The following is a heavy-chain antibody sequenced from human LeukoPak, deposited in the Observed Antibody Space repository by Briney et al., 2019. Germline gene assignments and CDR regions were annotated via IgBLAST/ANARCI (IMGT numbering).Heavy chain of an antibody. D-gene: IGHD3-10*01. CDR3: AREGKSGSGSHTGRAD. Sequence: SETLSLTCAVYGGSFSGYYWSWIRQPPGKGLEWVGSIYHSGSTNYNPSLKSRVTISADTSNNQFSLKLSTVTAADTAVYYCAREGKSGSGSHTGRADWGQGTLVTVSS. CDR1: GGSFSGYY. CDR2: IYHSGST. J-gene: IGHJ4*02. V-gene: IGHV4-34*01.